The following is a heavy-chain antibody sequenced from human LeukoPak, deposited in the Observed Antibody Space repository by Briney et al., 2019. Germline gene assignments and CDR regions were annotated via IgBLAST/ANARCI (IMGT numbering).Heavy chain of an antibody. Sequence: PGGSLRLSCAASGFTFSSYAMSWVRQAPGKGLEWVSAISGSGGSTYYADSVKGRFTISRDNSKNTLYLQMNSLRAEDTAVYYCAKPTLGRRDYYYMDVWGKGTTVTVSS. CDR3: AKPTLGRRDYYYMDV. D-gene: IGHD1-26*01. CDR1: GFTFSSYA. CDR2: ISGSGGST. V-gene: IGHV3-23*01. J-gene: IGHJ6*03.